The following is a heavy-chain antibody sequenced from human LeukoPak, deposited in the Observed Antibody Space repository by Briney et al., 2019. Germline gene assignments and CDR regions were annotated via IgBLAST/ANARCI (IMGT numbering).Heavy chain of an antibody. CDR2: INPSGGST. CDR3: AREQYGYCSSTSCYPPLGY. CDR1: GYTFTSYY. D-gene: IGHD2-2*03. Sequence: ASVKVSCKASGYTFTSYYMHWVRQAPGQGLEWMGIINPSGGSTSYAQKFQGRVTMTRDMSTSTVYMELSSLRSEDTAVYYCAREQYGYCSSTSCYPPLGYWGQGTLVTVSS. V-gene: IGHV1-46*01. J-gene: IGHJ4*02.